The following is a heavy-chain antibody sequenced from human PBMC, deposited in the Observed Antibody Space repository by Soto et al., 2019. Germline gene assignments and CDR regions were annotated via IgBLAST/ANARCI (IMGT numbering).Heavy chain of an antibody. Sequence: GVSVKVYCKASGYTFTNYIIHWLRQAPGQRLEWMGWINAGNGNTKFSQNFQGRVTIARDTSASTAYMELSSLRSEDTAVYYCARDRLEPYRSSGGYEYFDYWGQGALVTSPQ. D-gene: IGHD5-12*01. CDR1: GYTFTNYI. V-gene: IGHV1-3*01. J-gene: IGHJ4*02. CDR2: INAGNGNT. CDR3: ARDRLEPYRSSGGYEYFDY.